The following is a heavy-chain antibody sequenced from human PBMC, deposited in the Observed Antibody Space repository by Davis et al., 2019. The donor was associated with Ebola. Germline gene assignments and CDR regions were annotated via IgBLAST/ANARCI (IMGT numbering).Heavy chain of an antibody. CDR3: ARGITMIRGEGWFDP. CDR2: TNPSGGST. Sequence: AASVKVSCKASGYTFTSYYMHWVRQAPGQGLEWMGITNPSGGSTSYAQKVQGRVTMTTDTFTSTAYMELRSLRSDDTAVYYCARGITMIRGEGWFDPWGQGTQVTVSS. D-gene: IGHD3-10*01. J-gene: IGHJ5*02. CDR1: GYTFTSYY. V-gene: IGHV1-46*01.